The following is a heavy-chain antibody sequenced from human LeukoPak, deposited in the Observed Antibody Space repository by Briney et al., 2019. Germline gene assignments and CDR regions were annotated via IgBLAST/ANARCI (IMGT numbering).Heavy chain of an antibody. Sequence: SVKVSCKASGGTFSSYAISWVRQAPGQGREWMGRIIPIFGTANYAQKFQGRVTITRDESTSTAYMELSSLRSEDTAVYYCARDEGLYDSSGYRDYWGQGTLVTVSS. V-gene: IGHV1-69*05. CDR1: GGTFSSYA. D-gene: IGHD3-22*01. J-gene: IGHJ4*02. CDR2: IIPIFGTA. CDR3: ARDEGLYDSSGYRDY.